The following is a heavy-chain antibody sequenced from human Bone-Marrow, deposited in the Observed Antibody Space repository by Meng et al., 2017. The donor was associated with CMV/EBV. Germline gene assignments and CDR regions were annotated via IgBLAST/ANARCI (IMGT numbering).Heavy chain of an antibody. CDR3: ARDRYCSSTSCLGPGFDP. CDR1: GYTFTSYA. Sequence: SVKVSCKASGYTFTSYAMNWVRQAPGQGLEWMGGIIPIFGTANYAQKFQGRVTITTDESTSTAYMELSSLRSEDTAVYYCARDRYCSSTSCLGPGFDPWGQGTLVTVSS. D-gene: IGHD2-2*01. J-gene: IGHJ5*02. V-gene: IGHV1-69*05. CDR2: IIPIFGTA.